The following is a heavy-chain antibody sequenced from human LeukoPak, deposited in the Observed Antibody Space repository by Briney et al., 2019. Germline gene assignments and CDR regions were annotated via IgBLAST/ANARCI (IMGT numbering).Heavy chain of an antibody. Sequence: ASVKVSCKASGYTFTGYNLHWVRQAPGQGLHWMGWINSNSGGTKYAQKFQGRVTMTRDTSISTAYMELSNLRSDDTAVYYCARDKGAYGMDVWGQGTTVTVSS. J-gene: IGHJ6*02. CDR1: GYTFTGYN. CDR3: ARDKGAYGMDV. CDR2: INSNSGGT. V-gene: IGHV1-2*02.